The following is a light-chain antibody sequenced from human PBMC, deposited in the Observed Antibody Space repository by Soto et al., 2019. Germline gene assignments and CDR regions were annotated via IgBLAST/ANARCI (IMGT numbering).Light chain of an antibody. CDR3: QQYNNWIT. V-gene: IGKV3-15*01. J-gene: IGKJ5*01. Sequence: EIVMTQSPATLSVSPGERATLSCRASQSVSSNLAWYQQKPGQAPRLLIYGASTRATGIPARFSGSGSGTEFTLTISRLQSEDFAVYYCQQYNNWITFGQGTRLEMK. CDR1: QSVSSN. CDR2: GAS.